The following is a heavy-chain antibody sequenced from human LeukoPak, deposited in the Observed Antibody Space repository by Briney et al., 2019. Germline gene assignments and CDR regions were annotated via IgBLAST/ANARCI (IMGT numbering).Heavy chain of an antibody. CDR3: ARAGGGNNWYNAYYYALDV. CDR1: GYTFTTSA. J-gene: IGHJ6*02. V-gene: IGHV7-4-1*02. Sequence: ASVKVSCKASGYTFTTSAMNWVRQAPGQGLEWMGWINTNTGDPTYAQGFTGRFVFSLDTSVSTAYLQISSLTAEDTAVYYCARAGGGNNWYNAYYYALDVWGQGTTVTVS. CDR2: INTNTGDP. D-gene: IGHD6-13*01.